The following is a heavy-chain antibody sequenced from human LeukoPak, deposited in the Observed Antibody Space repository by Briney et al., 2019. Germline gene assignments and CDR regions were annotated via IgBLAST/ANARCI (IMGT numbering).Heavy chain of an antibody. D-gene: IGHD3-16*01. J-gene: IGHJ5*02. V-gene: IGHV4-39*07. CDR1: SGSISTSNYY. CDR2: IFYSGST. CDR3: ARGRAFGWFDP. Sequence: SETLSLTCTVSSGSISTSNYYWGWVRQPPGKALEWIGNIFYSGSTYYSPSLKSRVTISLDTSRNQFSLKLSSVTAADTAVYYCARGRAFGWFDPWGQGTLVTVSS.